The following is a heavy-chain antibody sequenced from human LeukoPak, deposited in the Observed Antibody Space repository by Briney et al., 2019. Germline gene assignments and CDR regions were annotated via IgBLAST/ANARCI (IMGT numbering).Heavy chain of an antibody. CDR1: GGSFSGYY. CDR2: INHSGST. J-gene: IGHJ6*03. Sequence: SETLSLTCAVYGGSFSGYYWSWIRQPPGKGLEWIGEINHSGSTNYNPSLKSRVTISVDTSKNQFSLKLSSVTAADTAVYCCARTSRVWFGTFYYMDVWGKGTTVTVSS. V-gene: IGHV4-34*01. D-gene: IGHD3-10*01. CDR3: ARTSRVWFGTFYYMDV.